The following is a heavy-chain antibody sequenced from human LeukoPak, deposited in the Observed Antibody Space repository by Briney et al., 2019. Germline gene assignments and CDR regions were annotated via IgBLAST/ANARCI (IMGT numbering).Heavy chain of an antibody. V-gene: IGHV3-66*01. J-gene: IGHJ4*02. CDR1: GFSVSNNY. Sequence: PGGSLRLSCAASGFSVSNNYMSWVRQAPGKGLEWVSVIYSGGSTFYADSVKGRFTISRDNSKNTLYLQMNSLRADDTAVYYCAKSLSDGYDYWGQGTPVTVSS. CDR3: AKSLSDGYDY. CDR2: IYSGGST. D-gene: IGHD6-13*01.